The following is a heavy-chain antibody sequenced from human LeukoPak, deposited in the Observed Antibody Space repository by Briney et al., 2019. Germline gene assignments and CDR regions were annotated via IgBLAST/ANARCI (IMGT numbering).Heavy chain of an antibody. Sequence: GGSLSLSCAASGFTISSNYINWVRQAPGKGLEWVSVLYSGGSTYYADSVKGRFTISRDNSKNTLYLQMNSLRAEDTAVYYCARDLKGNDFTYYYGMDVWGQGTTVTVSS. V-gene: IGHV3-66*02. CDR3: ARDLKGNDFTYYYGMDV. CDR2: LYSGGST. D-gene: IGHD3-3*01. CDR1: GFTISSNY. J-gene: IGHJ6*02.